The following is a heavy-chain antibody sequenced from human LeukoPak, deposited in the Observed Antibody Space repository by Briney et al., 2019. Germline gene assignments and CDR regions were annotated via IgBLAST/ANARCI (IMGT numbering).Heavy chain of an antibody. CDR3: AKDSYYYGSGTYSGDSGMDV. V-gene: IGHV3-30-3*01. D-gene: IGHD3-10*01. CDR2: ISYDGSNK. J-gene: IGHJ6*02. CDR1: GFTFSSYT. Sequence: GGSLRLSCAASGFTFSSYTMHWVRQAPGKGLDWVAIISYDGSNKYYADSVKGRFTISRDNSKNTLYLQMNSLRAEDTAVYYCAKDSYYYGSGTYSGDSGMDVWGQGTTVTVSS.